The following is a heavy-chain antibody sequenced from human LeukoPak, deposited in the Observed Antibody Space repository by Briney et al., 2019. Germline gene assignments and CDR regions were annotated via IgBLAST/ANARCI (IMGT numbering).Heavy chain of an antibody. J-gene: IGHJ4*02. Sequence: PGGSLRLSCAASGFTFSSYAMHWVRQAPGKGLEWVTIISFDGSNKYYTDSVKGRFTISRDNSKNTVYLQMNSLRGEDTAVYYCAREGDGAYSGLDYWGQGTLVTVSS. CDR3: AREGDGAYSGLDY. CDR1: GFTFSSYA. D-gene: IGHD5-24*01. V-gene: IGHV3-30-3*01. CDR2: ISFDGSNK.